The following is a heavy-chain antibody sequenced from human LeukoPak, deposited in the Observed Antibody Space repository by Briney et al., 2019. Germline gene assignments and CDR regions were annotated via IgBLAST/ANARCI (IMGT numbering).Heavy chain of an antibody. D-gene: IGHD2/OR15-2a*01. CDR3: ARDLSDVYSNSWTSFDN. V-gene: IGHV3-66*01. Sequence: GGSLRLSCAASGFTVSNNYMSWVRQAPGKGLEWVPVIYSDGSTHYADSVKGRFTISRDNSKNTLYLQMNSLRAEDTAVYYCARDLSDVYSNSWTSFDNWGQGTLVTVSS. CDR2: IYSDGST. J-gene: IGHJ4*02. CDR1: GFTVSNNY.